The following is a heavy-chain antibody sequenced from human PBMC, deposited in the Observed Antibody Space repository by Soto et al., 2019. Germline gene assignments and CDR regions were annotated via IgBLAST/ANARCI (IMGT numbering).Heavy chain of an antibody. CDR2: ISAYNGNT. J-gene: IGHJ6*03. CDR3: ARDLGTNGIKVWDYYMDV. V-gene: IGHV1-18*01. Sequence: GASVKVTCKASGYTFTSYGISWVRQAPGQGLEWMGWISAYNGNTNYAQKLQGRVTMTTDTSTSTAYMELRSLRSDDTAVYYCARDLGTNGIKVWDYYMDVWGKGTTVTVSS. D-gene: IGHD2-8*01. CDR1: GYTFTSYG.